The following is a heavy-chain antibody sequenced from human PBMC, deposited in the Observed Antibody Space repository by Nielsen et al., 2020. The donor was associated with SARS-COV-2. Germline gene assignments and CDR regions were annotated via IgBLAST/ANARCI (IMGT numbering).Heavy chain of an antibody. Sequence: GASLPLSCAASGFTFLVYCMSWVRQAPGQGLEWVYGINLNGGSTCYADSVKGRITISRDNAKNSLYLQMNSLRAEDTALYYCARTYYYDSSGYYPFTYYFDYWGQGTLVTVSS. J-gene: IGHJ4*02. CDR3: ARTYYYDSSGYYPFTYYFDY. CDR2: INLNGGST. V-gene: IGHV3-20*04. CDR1: GFTFLVYC. D-gene: IGHD3-22*01.